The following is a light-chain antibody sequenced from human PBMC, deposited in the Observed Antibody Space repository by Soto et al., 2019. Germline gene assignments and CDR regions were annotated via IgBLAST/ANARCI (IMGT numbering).Light chain of an antibody. Sequence: EIVLTQSPGTLSLSPGERATLSCRASQSVTYSFLAWYQQKPGQAPRLLIYGASSSATGIPERFSGSGSGTDFTLTISRLEPEDFAGYCCHQYGTSTWTFGQGTKVEIK. CDR2: GAS. V-gene: IGKV3-20*01. CDR3: HQYGTSTWT. J-gene: IGKJ1*01. CDR1: QSVTYSF.